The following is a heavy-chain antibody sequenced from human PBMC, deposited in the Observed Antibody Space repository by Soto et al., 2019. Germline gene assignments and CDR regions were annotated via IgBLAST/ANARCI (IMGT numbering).Heavy chain of an antibody. CDR3: TRGPRPISTGTGAY. CDR1: GFIFKMYW. CDR2: IYNDGSYT. V-gene: IGHV3-74*01. J-gene: IGHJ4*02. D-gene: IGHD3-10*01. Sequence: EVQLVESGGGLVPPGGSVRLSCAASGFIFKMYWMHWVRQTPGKGLVWISRIYNDGSYTDYADSVKGRFTISRDNVNDTLYLQINNLRAEDSGLYYCTRGPRPISTGTGAYWGQGNQVTVSS.